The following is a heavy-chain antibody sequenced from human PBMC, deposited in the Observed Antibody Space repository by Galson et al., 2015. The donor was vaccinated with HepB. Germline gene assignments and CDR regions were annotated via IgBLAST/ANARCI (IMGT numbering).Heavy chain of an antibody. CDR2: ISPYNRDT. CDR3: ARGALVVVVGATQNNWFDP. CDR1: GYTFSSFS. J-gene: IGHJ5*02. D-gene: IGHD2-15*01. V-gene: IGHV1-18*01. Sequence: SVKVSCKASGYTFSSFSITWVRQAPGKGLEWMGWISPYNRDTDYAQKFQGRVTMTTDTSTSTAYMELRSLRSDDTAVYFCARGALVVVVGATQNNWFDPWGQGTLVTVSS.